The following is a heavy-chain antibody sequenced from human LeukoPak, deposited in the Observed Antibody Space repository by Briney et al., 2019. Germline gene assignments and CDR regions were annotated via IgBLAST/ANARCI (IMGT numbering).Heavy chain of an antibody. CDR1: GFTFDDYA. J-gene: IGHJ6*02. D-gene: IGHD3-3*01. CDR2: ISWNSGSI. CDR3: AKDMNDFWSGPNPNYGMDV. Sequence: QPGGSLRLSCAASGFTFDDYAMHWVRQAPGKGLEWVSGISWNSGSIGYADSVKGRFTISRDNAKNSLYLQMNSLRAEDTALYYCAKDMNDFWSGPNPNYGMDVWGQGTTVTVSS. V-gene: IGHV3-9*01.